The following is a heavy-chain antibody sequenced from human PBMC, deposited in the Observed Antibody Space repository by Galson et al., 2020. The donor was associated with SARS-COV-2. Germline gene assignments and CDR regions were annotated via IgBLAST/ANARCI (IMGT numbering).Heavy chain of an antibody. V-gene: IGHV3-30-3*01. CDR1: GFTFNCYA. Sequence: TGGSLRLSCVAFGFTFNCYAMHWVRQAPGKGLEWVAVIASDGSKENYADSVKGRFTISRDKSKNTVYLQMNSLRADDTAVYYCARAPNSRWHYFYYWGQGTMVTVSS. J-gene: IGHJ4*02. CDR2: IASDGSKE. D-gene: IGHD6-13*01. CDR3: ARAPNSRWHYFYY.